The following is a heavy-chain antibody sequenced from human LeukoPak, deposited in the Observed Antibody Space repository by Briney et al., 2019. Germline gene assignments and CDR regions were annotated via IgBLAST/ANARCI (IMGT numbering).Heavy chain of an antibody. CDR2: IYTSGST. V-gene: IGHV4-61*02. CDR3: ARDSRATRTYYYDSSGSQGYYFDY. Sequence: SETLSLTCTVSGGSISSGSYYWSWLRQPAGKGLEWIGRIYTSGSTNYNPSLNSRVPISVDTSKNQFSLKLSSVTAADTAVYYCARDSRATRTYYYDSSGSQGYYFDYWGQGTLVTVSS. D-gene: IGHD3-22*01. J-gene: IGHJ4*02. CDR1: GGSISSGSYY.